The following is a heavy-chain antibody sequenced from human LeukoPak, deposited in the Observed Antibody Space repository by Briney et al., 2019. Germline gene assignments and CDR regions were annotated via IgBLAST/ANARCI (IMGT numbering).Heavy chain of an antibody. V-gene: IGHV3-43D*03. CDR3: AKDYYDSSSDNWFDP. J-gene: IGHJ5*02. CDR1: GFTFDDYA. Sequence: GGSLRLSCAASGFTFDDYAMHWVRQAPGKGLEWVSLISWDGGSTYYADSVKGRFTISRDNSKNTLYLQMNSLRAEDTAVYYCAKDYYDSSSDNWFDPWGQGTLVTVSS. D-gene: IGHD3-22*01. CDR2: ISWDGGST.